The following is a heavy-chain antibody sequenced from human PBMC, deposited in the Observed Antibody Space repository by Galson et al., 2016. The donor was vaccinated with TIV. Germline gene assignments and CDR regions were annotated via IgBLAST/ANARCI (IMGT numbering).Heavy chain of an antibody. CDR2: ISYDENYK. CDR1: GFTFSSHG. V-gene: IGHV3-30*03. D-gene: IGHD4-17*01. Sequence: SLRLSCAASGFTFSSHGIHWVRQAPGKGLAWVAVISYDENYKHYTDSVKGRFTIARDNAKNMVYLQMNSLRAEDTAVYFCARDPRIYGDYLLACFDLWGQGTLVTVSS. CDR3: ARDPRIYGDYLLACFDL. J-gene: IGHJ5*02.